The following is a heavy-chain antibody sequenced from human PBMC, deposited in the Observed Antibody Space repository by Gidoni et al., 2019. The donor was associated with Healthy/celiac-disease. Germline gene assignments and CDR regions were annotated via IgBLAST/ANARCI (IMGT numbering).Heavy chain of an antibody. CDR3: ASYKVDYYDSSGYPSYFDY. V-gene: IGHV4-59*01. CDR1: GGSISSYY. CDR2: IYYSGST. D-gene: IGHD3-22*01. Sequence: ETLSLTCTVSGGSISSYYWSWIRQPPGKGLEWIGYIYYSGSTNYNPSLKSRVTISVDTSKNQFSLKLSSVTAADTAVYYCASYKVDYYDSSGYPSYFDYWGQGTLVTVSS. J-gene: IGHJ4*02.